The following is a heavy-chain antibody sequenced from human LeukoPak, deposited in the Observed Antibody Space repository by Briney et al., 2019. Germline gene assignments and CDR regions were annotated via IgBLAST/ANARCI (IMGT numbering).Heavy chain of an antibody. J-gene: IGHJ4*02. CDR1: GFTFSSYS. V-gene: IGHV3-23*01. Sequence: GGSLRLSCAASGFTFSSYSMNWVRQAPGKGLEWVSAISGSGGSTYYADSVKGRFTISRDNSKNTLYLQMNSLRAEDTAVYYCAKSPHYDYVWGSYRPYYFDYWGQGTLVTVSS. CDR2: ISGSGGST. CDR3: AKSPHYDYVWGSYRPYYFDY. D-gene: IGHD3-16*02.